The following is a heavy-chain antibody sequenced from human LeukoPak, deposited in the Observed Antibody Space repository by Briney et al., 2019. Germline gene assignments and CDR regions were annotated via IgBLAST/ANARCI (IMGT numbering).Heavy chain of an antibody. Sequence: QPGGSLRLSCAASGFTFSSYVMSWVRQAPGKGLEWVSVISGSGGSTNYADSVKGRFTISRDISKNTLYLQMNSLRAEDTAVYYCARDQPYYDFWSGYVNWFDPWGQGTLVTVSS. V-gene: IGHV3-23*01. CDR2: ISGSGGST. CDR3: ARDQPYYDFWSGYVNWFDP. CDR1: GFTFSSYV. D-gene: IGHD3-3*01. J-gene: IGHJ5*02.